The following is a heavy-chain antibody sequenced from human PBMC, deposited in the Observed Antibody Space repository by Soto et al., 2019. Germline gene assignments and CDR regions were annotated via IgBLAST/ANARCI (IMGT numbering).Heavy chain of an antibody. CDR3: ARSIVVVTALDY. CDR2: INAGNGNT. D-gene: IGHD2-21*02. Sequence: ASVKVSCKASGYTFTTYDINWVRKATGQRLEWMGWINAGNGNTKYSQKFQGRVTITRDTSASTAYMELSSLRSEDTAVYYCARSIVVVTALDYWGQGTLVTVSS. V-gene: IGHV1-3*01. CDR1: GYTFTTYD. J-gene: IGHJ4*02.